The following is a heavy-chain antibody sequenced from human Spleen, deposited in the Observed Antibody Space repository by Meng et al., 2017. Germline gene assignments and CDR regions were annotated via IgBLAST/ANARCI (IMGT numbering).Heavy chain of an antibody. CDR1: GFTFTNAW. J-gene: IGHJ4*02. V-gene: IGHV3-15*01. CDR2: IKSIIDRGTT. D-gene: IGHD2-15*01. CDR3: ARDERWWGATYYFDY. Sequence: GGSLRLSCAASGFTFTNAWMSWVRQAPGKGLEWVGRIKSIIDRGTTDYAAPVRGRFTISRDDSKNTLYLKMNRLTTEDTAVYYCARDERWWGATYYFDYWGQGTLVTVSS.